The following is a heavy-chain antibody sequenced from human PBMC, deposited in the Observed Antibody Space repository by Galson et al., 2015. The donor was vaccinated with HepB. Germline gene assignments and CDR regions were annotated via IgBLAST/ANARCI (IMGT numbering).Heavy chain of an antibody. D-gene: IGHD1-1*01. V-gene: IGHV3-7*03. CDR1: GFRFSSLS. CDR3: VRLSWNDTPPTT. J-gene: IGHJ4*02. CDR2: IKQDGSEA. Sequence: SLRLSCAASGFRFSSLSMTWVRQAPGKGPEWVANIKQDGSEAYYVDSVKGRFTISRDNAKNSLYLQLNSLRVEDTAVYYCVRLSWNDTPPTTWGQGTLVTVSS.